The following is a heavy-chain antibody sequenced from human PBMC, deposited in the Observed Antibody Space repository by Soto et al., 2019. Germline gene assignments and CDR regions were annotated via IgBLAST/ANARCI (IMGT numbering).Heavy chain of an antibody. CDR1: GFTFSSYG. Sequence: PGGSLRLSCAASGFTFSSYGMHWVRQAPGKGLEWVAVIWYDGSNKYYADSVKGRFTISRDNSKNTLYLQMNSLRAEDTAVYYCAREKLREPGNYFDYWGQGTLVTVS. CDR2: IWYDGSNK. CDR3: AREKLREPGNYFDY. D-gene: IGHD3-16*01. V-gene: IGHV3-33*01. J-gene: IGHJ4*02.